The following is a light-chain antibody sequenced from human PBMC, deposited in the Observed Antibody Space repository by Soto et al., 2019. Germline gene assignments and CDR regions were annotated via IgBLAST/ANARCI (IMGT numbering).Light chain of an antibody. CDR1: QSISSN. CDR3: PQYNNWPPWT. CDR2: GES. V-gene: IGKV3D-15*01. Sequence: EKVMTQSPATLSVSPGERATLSCRASQSISSNLAWYQQKPGQAPRLLIYGESTRATGIPARFSGSGSGTEFTLTISSLQSEDFAVYYCPQYNNWPPWTFGQGTKVEIK. J-gene: IGKJ1*01.